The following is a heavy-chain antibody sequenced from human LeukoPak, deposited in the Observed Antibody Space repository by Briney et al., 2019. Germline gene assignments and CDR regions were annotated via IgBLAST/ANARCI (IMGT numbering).Heavy chain of an antibody. CDR1: GYTFTSYD. D-gene: IGHD3-16*01. V-gene: IGHV1-8*01. J-gene: IGHJ4*02. CDR2: MNPNSGNT. Sequence: ASVKVSCKASGYTFTSYDINWVRQATGQGLEWMGWMNPNSGNTGYAQKFQGRVTMTRNTSISTAYMELSSLRSEDTAVYYCARGRDWGNYFDYWGQGTLVTVSS. CDR3: ARGRDWGNYFDY.